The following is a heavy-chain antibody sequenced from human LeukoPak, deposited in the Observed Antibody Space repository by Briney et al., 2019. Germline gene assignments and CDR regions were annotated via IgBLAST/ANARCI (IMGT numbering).Heavy chain of an antibody. J-gene: IGHJ4*02. Sequence: GGSLRLSCAASGFTFSSYNMNWVRQPPGKGLEWVSTLGPSSARKYYADSVRGRFTISRDNSKNTLFLQLNSLRAEDTAVYYCAKVASSGWYAYDYWGQGTLVTVSS. CDR1: GFTFSSYN. CDR2: LGPSSARK. V-gene: IGHV3-23*01. CDR3: AKVASSGWYAYDY. D-gene: IGHD6-19*01.